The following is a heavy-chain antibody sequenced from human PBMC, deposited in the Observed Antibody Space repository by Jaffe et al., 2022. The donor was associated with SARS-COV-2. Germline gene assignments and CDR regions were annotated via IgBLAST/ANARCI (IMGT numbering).Heavy chain of an antibody. D-gene: IGHD3-10*01. J-gene: IGHJ6*02. CDR1: GISVTENY. V-gene: IGHV3-66*02. CDR2: IDYDDNI. Sequence: EVQLVESGGGLVQPGGSLRLSCAVSGISVTENYMIWVRQAPGKGLEWASLIDYDDNIHYADSVKGRFTISRDNSKNTLYLQMNNLRAEDSAVYYCARDHSARFHYALDVWGQGTTVTVSS. CDR3: ARDHSARFHYALDV.